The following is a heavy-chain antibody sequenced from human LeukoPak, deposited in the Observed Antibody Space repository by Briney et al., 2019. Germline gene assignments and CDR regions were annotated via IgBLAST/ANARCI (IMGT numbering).Heavy chain of an antibody. CDR3: ARVGEATAFDY. CDR1: GFIFRDYS. CDR2: ISSNGGNT. Sequence: PGGSLRPSCAASGFIFRDYSMHWVRQAPGKGLEYVSAISSNGGNTYHANSVKDRFTISRDNSKNMLYLQMGRLRAEDTAVYYCARVGEATAFDYWGQGTLVTVSS. J-gene: IGHJ4*02. D-gene: IGHD5-12*01. V-gene: IGHV3-64*01.